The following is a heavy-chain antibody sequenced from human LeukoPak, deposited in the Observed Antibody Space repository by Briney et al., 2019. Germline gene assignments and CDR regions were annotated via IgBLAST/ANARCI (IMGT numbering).Heavy chain of an antibody. CDR2: INPNSGGT. J-gene: IGHJ1*01. V-gene: IGHV1-2*02. CDR3: ARDQYYYGSGSSAEYFQH. D-gene: IGHD3-10*01. Sequence: ASVKVSCKASGYTFTSYYMHWVRQAPGQGLEWMGWINPNSGGTNYAQKFQGRVTMTRDTSISTAYMELSRLRSDDTAVYYCARDQYYYGSGSSAEYFQHWGQGTLVTVSS. CDR1: GYTFTSYY.